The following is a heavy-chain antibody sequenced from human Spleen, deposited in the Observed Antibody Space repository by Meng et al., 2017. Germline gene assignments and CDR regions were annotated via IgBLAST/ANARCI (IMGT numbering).Heavy chain of an antibody. CDR2: INPNSGVT. Sequence: ASVKVSCKATAYTFTDYYMYWVRQAPGQGLEWMGWINPNSGVTNYAQKFQGRVTMTRDTSISTAYMELSRLRSDDTAVYYCARRGPQSGWYVDYWGQGTLVTVSS. CDR3: ARRGPQSGWYVDY. V-gene: IGHV1-2*02. CDR1: AYTFTDYY. D-gene: IGHD6-19*01. J-gene: IGHJ4*02.